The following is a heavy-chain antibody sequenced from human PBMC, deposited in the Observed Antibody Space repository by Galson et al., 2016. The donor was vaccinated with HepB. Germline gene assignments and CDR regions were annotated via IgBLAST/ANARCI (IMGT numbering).Heavy chain of an antibody. D-gene: IGHD2/OR15-2a*01. Sequence: SLRLSCAVSGSTFSSYAMSWVRQAPGKGLEWVSAISGSGGSTYYADSVKGRFTISRDNSNSMLFLQMSSLRADDTAVYYCARRHEYCPPVGCSVDYWGQGTLVSVSS. CDR1: GSTFSSYA. V-gene: IGHV3-23*01. CDR2: ISGSGGST. CDR3: ARRHEYCPPVGCSVDY. J-gene: IGHJ4*02.